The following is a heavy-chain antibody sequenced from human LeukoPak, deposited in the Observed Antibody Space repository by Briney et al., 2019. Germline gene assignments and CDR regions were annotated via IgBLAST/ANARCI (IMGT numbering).Heavy chain of an antibody. Sequence: PGGSLRLSCAASGFTFRSYGMNWVRRAPGKGPEWVSYISSRSTTMYYADSVRGRFTISRDNAKNSLYLEMNSLRPEDTAVYYCAKDPHPSRYGDFYYMDVWGKGTTVTVSS. CDR2: ISSRSTTM. D-gene: IGHD4-17*01. J-gene: IGHJ6*03. CDR3: AKDPHPSRYGDFYYMDV. V-gene: IGHV3-48*01. CDR1: GFTFRSYG.